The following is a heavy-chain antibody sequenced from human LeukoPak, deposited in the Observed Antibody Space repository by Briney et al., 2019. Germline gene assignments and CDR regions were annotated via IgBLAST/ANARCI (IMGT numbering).Heavy chain of an antibody. CDR3: VREGNEVLTKNFDH. Sequence: ASVKVSCKASGFTFSGYYIHWVRQAPGQGLEWMGYINPHSGVTSFPQKFQGRVTLSTDTSISAAYKELSSLISDDTAMYYCVREGNEVLTKNFDHWGQGALVTVSS. CDR2: INPHSGVT. CDR1: GFTFSGYY. V-gene: IGHV1-2*02. J-gene: IGHJ4*02. D-gene: IGHD4/OR15-4a*01.